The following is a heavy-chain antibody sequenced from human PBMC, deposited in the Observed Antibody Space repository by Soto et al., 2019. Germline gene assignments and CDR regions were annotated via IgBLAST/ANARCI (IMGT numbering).Heavy chain of an antibody. CDR2: IWYDGSNK. CDR3: ARDPSFWSGYYPLMISYYYYMDV. Sequence: QVQLVESGGGVVQPGRSLRLSCAASGFTFSSYGMHWVRQAPGKGLEWVAVIWYDGSNKYYADSVKGRFTISRDNSKNTLYLQMNSLRAEDTAVYYCARDPSFWSGYYPLMISYYYYMDVWGKGTTVTVSS. V-gene: IGHV3-33*01. J-gene: IGHJ6*03. D-gene: IGHD3-3*01. CDR1: GFTFSSYG.